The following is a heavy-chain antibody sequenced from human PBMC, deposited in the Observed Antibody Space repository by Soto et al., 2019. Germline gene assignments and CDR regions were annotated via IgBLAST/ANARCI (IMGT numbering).Heavy chain of an antibody. V-gene: IGHV3-20*04. CDR3: VPTVEVTPGGAFEI. CDR2: INWNGGSI. Sequence: GGSLRLSCAAFGFTFDDYGMSWVRQAPGKGLEWVSGINWNGGSIGYADSVKGRFTISRDNAKNCLYLQMNSLRVEDTALYYCVPTVEVTPGGAFEIWGQGTMVTVSS. D-gene: IGHD4-17*01. J-gene: IGHJ3*02. CDR1: GFTFDDYG.